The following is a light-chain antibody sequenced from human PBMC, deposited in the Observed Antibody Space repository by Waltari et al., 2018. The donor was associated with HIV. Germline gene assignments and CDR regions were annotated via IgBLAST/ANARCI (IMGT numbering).Light chain of an antibody. J-gene: IGKJ1*01. CDR3: QQYNNWLKT. CDR2: GSS. CDR1: QSVSSN. Sequence: EIVMTQSPATLSVSPGERATPSCRARQSVSSNLAWYHQKPGQAPRLLIYGSSTRATGIPAWFIGSGSGTEFTLTISRLQSEYFSVYYCQQYNNWLKTFGQGTKVEIK. V-gene: IGKV3-15*01.